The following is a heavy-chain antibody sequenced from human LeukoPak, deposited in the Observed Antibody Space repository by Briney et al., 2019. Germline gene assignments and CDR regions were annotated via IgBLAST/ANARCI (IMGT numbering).Heavy chain of an antibody. J-gene: IGHJ4*02. CDR2: IFYSGST. CDR3: ARVVGKYSSSWYY. CDR1: GGSINSYY. Sequence: PSQTLSLTCTVSGGSINSYYWSWIRQHPGKGLEWIGYIFYSGSTNYNPSLRGRVTISVDTSNNQFSLKLRSVTAADTAVYYCARVVGKYSSSWYYWGQGTLVTVSS. V-gene: IGHV4-59*12. D-gene: IGHD6-13*01.